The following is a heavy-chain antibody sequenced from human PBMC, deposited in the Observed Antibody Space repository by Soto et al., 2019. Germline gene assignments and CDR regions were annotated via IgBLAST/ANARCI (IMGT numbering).Heavy chain of an antibody. CDR2: INGGGGST. J-gene: IGHJ4*02. CDR3: SKGRSYNSGTYYLDY. Sequence: GSLRLSCAASGFTFSTYAMSWVRHAPGKGLEWVATINGGGGSTAYADSVTGRFTVSRDNSKNTRYLQMNSLSAEDTALYYCSKGRSYNSGTYYLDYWGQGALVTVSS. D-gene: IGHD3-10*01. V-gene: IGHV3-23*01. CDR1: GFTFSTYA.